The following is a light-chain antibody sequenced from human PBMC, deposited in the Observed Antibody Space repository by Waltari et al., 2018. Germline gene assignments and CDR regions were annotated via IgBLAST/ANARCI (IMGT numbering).Light chain of an antibody. Sequence: QSVLTQPPSASGTPGQTVTISCSGTNSNIGRNSVFWYQQLPGTAPKLLIHRDNRRPSGVPDRFSGSKSGTSASLAIRGLRSEDDGDYYCAAWDDSLSVSYVFGSGTKVTV. J-gene: IGLJ1*01. CDR2: RDN. CDR1: NSNIGRNS. V-gene: IGLV1-47*01. CDR3: AAWDDSLSVSYV.